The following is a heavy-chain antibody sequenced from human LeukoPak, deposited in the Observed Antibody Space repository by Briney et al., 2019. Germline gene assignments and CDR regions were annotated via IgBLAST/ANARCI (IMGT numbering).Heavy chain of an antibody. CDR3: ARGLRISYDYPPDY. V-gene: IGHV4-59*08. CDR1: GGPSSSYY. Sequence: PSETLSLTCTVSGGPSSSYYSTWIRQPPGRGPEWIGYIHYSGTTNYNPSLKSRLTISEDTSKNQFSLKLTSVTAVDTAVYYCARGLRISYDYPPDYWGQGTLVAVSS. D-gene: IGHD5-12*01. J-gene: IGHJ4*02. CDR2: IHYSGTT.